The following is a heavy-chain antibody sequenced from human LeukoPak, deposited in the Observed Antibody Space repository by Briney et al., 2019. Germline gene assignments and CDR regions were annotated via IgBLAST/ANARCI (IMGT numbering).Heavy chain of an antibody. D-gene: IGHD6-13*01. CDR1: GYTFTGYY. Sequence: ASVKVSCKASGYTFTGYYMHWVRQAPGQGLEWMGWINPNSGGTNYAQKFQGRVTMTRDTSISTVHMELSRLRSGDTAVYYCATRGDSSNWLYYYYYMDVWGKGTTVTVSS. V-gene: IGHV1-2*02. CDR3: ATRGDSSNWLYYYYYMDV. J-gene: IGHJ6*03. CDR2: INPNSGGT.